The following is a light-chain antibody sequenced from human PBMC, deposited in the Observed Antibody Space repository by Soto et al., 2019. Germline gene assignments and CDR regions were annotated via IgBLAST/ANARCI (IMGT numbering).Light chain of an antibody. CDR1: QSVLYSSNNKNY. Sequence: DIVMTQSPDSLAVSLGERATINCKSSQSVLYSSNNKNYLAWYQQKPGQPPKLLIYWASTRESGVPDQFSGSGSGTDFNLTISSLQAEDVAVYYCQQYYSTPRTFGQGTKVEIK. CDR3: QQYYSTPRT. CDR2: WAS. J-gene: IGKJ1*01. V-gene: IGKV4-1*01.